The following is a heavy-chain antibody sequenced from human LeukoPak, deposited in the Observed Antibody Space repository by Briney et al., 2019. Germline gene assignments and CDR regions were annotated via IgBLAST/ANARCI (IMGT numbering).Heavy chain of an antibody. Sequence: GGSLRLSCAASGFTFSSYGMHWVRQAPGKGLEWVAVIWYGGSNKYYADSVKGRFTISRDNSKNTLYLQMNSLRAEDTAVYYCAKGHSGLYMDVWGKGTTVTVSS. J-gene: IGHJ6*03. V-gene: IGHV3-30*02. D-gene: IGHD5-12*01. CDR2: IWYGGSNK. CDR1: GFTFSSYG. CDR3: AKGHSGLYMDV.